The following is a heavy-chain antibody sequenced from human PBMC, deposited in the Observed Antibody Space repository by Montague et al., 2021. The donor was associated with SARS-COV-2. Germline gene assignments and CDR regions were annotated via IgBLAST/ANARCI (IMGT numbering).Heavy chain of an antibody. CDR3: ASAFGVYVPLFEN. V-gene: IGHV4-59*01. Sequence: SETLSLTCSVSGDSFTNYYWSWIRQPPGKGLEWIGDIYYSGSTHYSPSLKSRVTISIDTSKEQFSLRLKSVTAADTAIYYCASAFGVYVPLFENWGQGSPVIVSS. J-gene: IGHJ4*02. D-gene: IGHD3-16*01. CDR2: IYYSGST. CDR1: GDSFTNYY.